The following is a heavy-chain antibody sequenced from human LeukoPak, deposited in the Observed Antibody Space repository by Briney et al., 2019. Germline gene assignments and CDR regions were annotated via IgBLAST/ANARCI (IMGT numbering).Heavy chain of an antibody. CDR1: GYTFTGYY. Sequence: ASVKVSCKTSGYTFTGYYIHWVRQAPGQGLEWMGWINPNNGGTNYAQHFQGRVTLTRDTSINTDYMEMKRVTSDDTAVYYCARGAEAETSPLDFWGQGTLVIVS. CDR3: ARGAEAETSPLDF. V-gene: IGHV1-2*02. J-gene: IGHJ4*02. D-gene: IGHD6-13*01. CDR2: INPNNGGT.